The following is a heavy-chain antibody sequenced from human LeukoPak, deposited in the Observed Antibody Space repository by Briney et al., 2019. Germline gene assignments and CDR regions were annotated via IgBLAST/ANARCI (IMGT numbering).Heavy chain of an antibody. CDR3: ARDGDYYDSSGQGIYFDY. D-gene: IGHD3-22*01. J-gene: IGHJ4*02. CDR2: IWYDGSNK. CDR1: GFTFSSYG. Sequence: GGSLRLSCAASGFTFSSYGMHWVRQAPGKGLEWVAVIWYDGSNKYYADSVKGRFTISGDNSKNTLYLQMNSLRAEDTAVYYCARDGDYYDSSGQGIYFDYWGQGTLVTVSS. V-gene: IGHV3-33*01.